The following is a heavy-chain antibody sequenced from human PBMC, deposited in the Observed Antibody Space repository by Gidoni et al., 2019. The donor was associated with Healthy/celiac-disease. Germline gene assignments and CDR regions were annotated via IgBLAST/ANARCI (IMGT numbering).Heavy chain of an antibody. CDR3: ARDGGSGSYLPHYYYYGMDV. V-gene: IGHV3-66*01. J-gene: IGHJ6*02. CDR2: SYSGGST. D-gene: IGHD3-10*01. Sequence: EVQLVESGGGLVQPGGSLRLSCAASGFTVSSNYMSWVRQAPGKGLEWVSVSYSGGSTYYADSVKGRFTISRDNSKNTLYLQMNSLRAEDTAVYYCARDGGSGSYLPHYYYYGMDVWGQGTTVTVSS. CDR1: GFTVSSNY.